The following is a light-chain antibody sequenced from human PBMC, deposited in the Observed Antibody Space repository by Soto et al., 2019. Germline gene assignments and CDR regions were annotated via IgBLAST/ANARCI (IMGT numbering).Light chain of an antibody. CDR3: CSYAGSSTFVI. CDR1: SSDVGSYNL. V-gene: IGLV2-23*02. Sequence: QSALTQPASVSGSPGQSITISCTGTSSDVGSYNLVSWYQQHPGKAPKFMIYEVSKRHSGVSNRFSGSKSGNTASLTISGLQAEDEADYYCCSYAGSSTFVIFGGGTKLTVL. CDR2: EVS. J-gene: IGLJ2*01.